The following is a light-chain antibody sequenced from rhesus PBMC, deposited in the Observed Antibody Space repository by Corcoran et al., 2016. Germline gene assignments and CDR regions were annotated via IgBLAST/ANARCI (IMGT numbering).Light chain of an antibody. CDR1: QGINTW. V-gene: IGKV1-19*01. CDR3: QQYKDVPYS. Sequence: DIQMTQSPSSLSASVGAKVTITCHASQGINTWLVWYQQKPGNAPKPLIYDASSLQSGVPSRFSGSGSGTDFTLTISSLQPECFATYYCQQYKDVPYSFGQGTKVEIK. J-gene: IGKJ2*01. CDR2: DAS.